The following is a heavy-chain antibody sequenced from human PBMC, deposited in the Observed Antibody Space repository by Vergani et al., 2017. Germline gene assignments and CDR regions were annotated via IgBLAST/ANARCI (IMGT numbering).Heavy chain of an antibody. D-gene: IGHD1-20*01. J-gene: IGHJ4*02. Sequence: QVQLQESGPGLVKPSQTLSLTCTVSGGSISSGGYYWSWIRQNPGKGLEWIGYIYYSGSTYYNPSLKSRVTISVDTSKNQFSLKLSSVTAADTAVYYCGRKTDNWLAWGNYFDYWGQGTLVTVSS. CDR3: GRKTDNWLAWGNYFDY. CDR1: GGSISSGGYY. V-gene: IGHV4-31*03. CDR2: IYYSGST.